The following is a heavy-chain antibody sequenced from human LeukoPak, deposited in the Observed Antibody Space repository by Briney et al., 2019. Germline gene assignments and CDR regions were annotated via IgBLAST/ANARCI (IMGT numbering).Heavy chain of an antibody. J-gene: IGHJ4*02. D-gene: IGHD3-22*01. Sequence: PGGSLRLSCAASGFTFSNYWMHWVRQAPGKGLEWVANIKQDGCEKYYVDSVKGRFTISRDNAKNSLYLQMNSLRAEDTAVYYCARVEYYYDSSGYYYFDYWGQGTLVTVSS. CDR1: GFTFSNYW. V-gene: IGHV3-7*01. CDR3: ARVEYYYDSSGYYYFDY. CDR2: IKQDGCEK.